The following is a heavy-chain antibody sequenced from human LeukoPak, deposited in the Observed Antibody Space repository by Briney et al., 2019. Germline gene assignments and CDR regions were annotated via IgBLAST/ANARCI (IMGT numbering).Heavy chain of an antibody. J-gene: IGHJ5*02. CDR3: ARIVAAAGNGFDP. CDR1: GFSLSTSGMC. Sequence: SGPTLLNPTQTLTLTCTLSGFSLSTSGMCVGWIRRPPGKALEWLSRIDWDGDKHYSTSLKTRLTISKDTSKNQVVLTMTNIDPVDTGTYYCARIVAAAGNGFDPWGQGTLVTVSS. D-gene: IGHD6-13*01. CDR2: IDWDGDK. V-gene: IGHV2-70*11.